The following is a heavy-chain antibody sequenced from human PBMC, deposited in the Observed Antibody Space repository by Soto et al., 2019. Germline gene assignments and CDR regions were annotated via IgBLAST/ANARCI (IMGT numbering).Heavy chain of an antibody. CDR1: GFTVSSNY. D-gene: IGHD6-13*01. V-gene: IGHV3-53*01. CDR2: IYSGGST. CDR3: ARDLTIAAAGTVYYYYGMDV. J-gene: IGHJ6*02. Sequence: EVQLVESGGGLIQPGGSLRLSCAASGFTVSSNYMSWVRQAPGKGLEWVSVIYSGGSTYYADSVKGRFTISRDNSKNTLHLQMNSLRAEDTAVYYCARDLTIAAAGTVYYYYGMDVWGQGTTVTVSS.